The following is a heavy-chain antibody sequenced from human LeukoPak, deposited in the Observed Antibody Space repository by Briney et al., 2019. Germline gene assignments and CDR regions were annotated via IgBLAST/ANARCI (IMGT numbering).Heavy chain of an antibody. CDR2: IWYDGSKK. D-gene: IGHD6-6*01. CDR3: ARDLAARHFDY. V-gene: IGHV3-33*08. Sequence: GGSLRLSCAASGFTFSTYNMNWVRQAPGKGLEWVAVIWYDGSKKYYGDSVKGRFTISRDNSKNTLYLQMNSLRGEDTAIYYCARDLAARHFDYWGQGTLVTVSS. J-gene: IGHJ4*02. CDR1: GFTFSTYN.